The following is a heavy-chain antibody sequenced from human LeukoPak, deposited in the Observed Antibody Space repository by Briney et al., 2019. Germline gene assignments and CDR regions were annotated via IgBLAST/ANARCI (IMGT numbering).Heavy chain of an antibody. CDR3: AKDQGYSGYDPLDY. CDR2: IESDGTST. D-gene: IGHD5-12*01. CDR1: GFTFTTSW. Sequence: PGGSLRLSCAASGFTFTTSWMHWFRQAPGKGLVWVSRIESDGTSTTYADSVKGRFTISRDNAKNTLYLQMNSLRAEDTAVYYCAKDQGYSGYDPLDYWGQGTLVTVSS. V-gene: IGHV3-74*01. J-gene: IGHJ4*02.